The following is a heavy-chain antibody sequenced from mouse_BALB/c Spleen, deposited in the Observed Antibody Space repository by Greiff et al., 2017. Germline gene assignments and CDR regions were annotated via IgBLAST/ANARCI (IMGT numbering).Heavy chain of an antibody. D-gene: IGHD1-1*01. CDR1: GYTFTDYN. Sequence: VQLQQSGPELVKPGASVKISCKASGYTFTDYNMHWVKQSHGKSLEWIGYIYPYNGGTGYNQKFKSKATLTVDNSSSTAYMELRSLTSEDSAVYYCAGSSYVALFAYWGQGTLVTVSA. CDR2: IYPYNGGT. CDR3: AGSSYVALFAY. V-gene: IGHV1S29*02. J-gene: IGHJ3*01.